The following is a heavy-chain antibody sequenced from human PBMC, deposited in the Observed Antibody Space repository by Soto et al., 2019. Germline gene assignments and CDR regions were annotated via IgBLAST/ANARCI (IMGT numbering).Heavy chain of an antibody. CDR1: GGSISSSNW. D-gene: IGHD2-8*01. CDR3: ARVLSVLIVYPYCMDV. V-gene: IGHV4-4*02. Sequence: PSETLSLTCAVSGGSISSSNWWSWVRQPPGKGLEWIGEIYHSGSTNYNPSLKSRVTISVDKSKNQFSLKLSSVTAADTAVYYCARVLSVLIVYPYCMDVWGQGTTVTVSS. CDR2: IYHSGST. J-gene: IGHJ6*02.